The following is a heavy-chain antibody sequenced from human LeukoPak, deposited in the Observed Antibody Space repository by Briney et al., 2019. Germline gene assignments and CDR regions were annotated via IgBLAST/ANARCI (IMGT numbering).Heavy chain of an antibody. CDR3: VRRGDASSGWGDHDF. J-gene: IGHJ4*02. CDR2: IGGSGDKT. Sequence: GGSLRLSCAASGFTFSSYAMHWVRQAPGKGLEWVSTIGGSGDKTFYADSVKGRFTISRDNSKNMVHLQMNSLTGEDTALYYCVRRGDASSGWGDHDFWGQGALVTVSS. V-gene: IGHV3-23*01. D-gene: IGHD6-19*01. CDR1: GFTFSSYA.